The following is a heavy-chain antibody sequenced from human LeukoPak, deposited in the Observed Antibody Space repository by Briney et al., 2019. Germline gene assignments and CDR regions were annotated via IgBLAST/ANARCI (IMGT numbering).Heavy chain of an antibody. CDR2: ISSSGSTI. Sequence: GGSLRLSCAASGFTFSDYYMSWIRQAPGKGLEWVSYISSSGSTIYYADSAKGRFTISRDNAKNSLYLQMNSLRAEDTAVYYCARDLAYCGGDCYSGYFDYWGQGTLVTVSS. D-gene: IGHD2-21*02. CDR1: GFTFSDYY. V-gene: IGHV3-11*01. CDR3: ARDLAYCGGDCYSGYFDY. J-gene: IGHJ4*02.